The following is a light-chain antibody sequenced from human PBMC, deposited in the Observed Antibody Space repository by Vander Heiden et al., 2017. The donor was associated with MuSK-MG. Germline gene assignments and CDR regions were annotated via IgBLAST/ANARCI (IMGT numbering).Light chain of an antibody. V-gene: IGKV3-15*01. Sequence: EIVMTQSPATLSVSPGERATLSCRASQSVSAYLAWYQHKPGQPPRLLIYGAFTRATGIPARFVGSGSGTEFTLTISSLQSEDFAVYYCQQYHKGPAFTFGGGTKVEIK. CDR3: QQYHKGPAFT. CDR2: GAF. CDR1: QSVSAY. J-gene: IGKJ4*01.